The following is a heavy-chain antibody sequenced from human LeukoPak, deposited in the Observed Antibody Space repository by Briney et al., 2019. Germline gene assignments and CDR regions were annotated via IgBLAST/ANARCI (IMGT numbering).Heavy chain of an antibody. V-gene: IGHV4-39*01. Sequence: SETLSLTCTVSGGSINTANYYWGWLRQPPGKGLEWIGSIYYSETTYDNPSLKSRVTISTETSKNQFSLRLSSVTASGTAVYYCARQRADYYYYYVDVWGEGTTVAVS. CDR1: GGSINTANYY. J-gene: IGHJ6*03. CDR3: ARQRADYYYYYVDV. CDR2: IYYSETT.